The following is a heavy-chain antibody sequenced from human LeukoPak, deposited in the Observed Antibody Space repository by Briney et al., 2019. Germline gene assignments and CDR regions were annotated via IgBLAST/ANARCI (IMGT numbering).Heavy chain of an antibody. CDR2: IRSETDGGTT. CDR1: GFTFSSYW. J-gene: IGHJ2*01. D-gene: IGHD3/OR15-3a*01. CDR3: AKDWTGTKPFDL. Sequence: PGGSLRLSCAASGFTFSSYWMSWVRQAPGKGLEWLGRIRSETDGGTTDYAAPVKGRFTISRDNSKNTLYMQMNSLRAKDTAVYYCAKDWTGTKPFDLWGRGTLVTVSS. V-gene: IGHV3-15*01.